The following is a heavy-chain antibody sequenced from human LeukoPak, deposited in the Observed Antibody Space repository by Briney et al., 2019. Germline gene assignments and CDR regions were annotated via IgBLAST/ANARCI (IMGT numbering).Heavy chain of an antibody. CDR2: IKQDGSEK. D-gene: IGHD1-1*01. CDR1: GFTFSNAW. V-gene: IGHV3-7*05. Sequence: GGSLRLSCPASGFTFSNAWMIWVRQAPGKGLEWVGNIKQDGSEKRYADSVRGRFSISRDNAQTSLYLQMNSLRAEDTAVYYCARASDPCLQLTWDQGTLVTVSS. J-gene: IGHJ5*02. CDR3: ARASDPCLQLT.